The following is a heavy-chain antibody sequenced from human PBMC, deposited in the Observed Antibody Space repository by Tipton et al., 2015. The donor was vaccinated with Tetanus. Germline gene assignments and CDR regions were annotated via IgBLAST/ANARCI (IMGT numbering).Heavy chain of an antibody. Sequence: QLVQSGAEVKKPGSSVKVSCKASGGTFSSYAISWVRRAPGHGLEWMGGIIPIFGTANYAQKFQGRVTITADESTSTAYMELSSLRSEDTAVYYWAAEGTVTFLLDAFDIWGQGTMVTVSS. CDR3: AAEGTVTFLLDAFDI. D-gene: IGHD4-17*01. V-gene: IGHV1-69*01. CDR1: GGTFSSYA. J-gene: IGHJ3*02. CDR2: IIPIFGTA.